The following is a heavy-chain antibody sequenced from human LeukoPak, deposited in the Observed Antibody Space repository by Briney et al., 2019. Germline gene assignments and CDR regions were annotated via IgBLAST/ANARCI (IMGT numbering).Heavy chain of an antibody. V-gene: IGHV3-23*01. CDR3: AKDRNAWPTNFDF. CDR1: GFTFSTYA. Sequence: GGALRLSCAASGFTFSTYAVKWVRQAPGKGLEWVSAISSSGGTTYYADSVKGPVSISRDNSKNTLYLRMNSLRAEDTAVYYCAKDRNAWPTNFDFWGQGTLVTVS. CDR2: ISSSGGTT. J-gene: IGHJ4*02. D-gene: IGHD5-24*01.